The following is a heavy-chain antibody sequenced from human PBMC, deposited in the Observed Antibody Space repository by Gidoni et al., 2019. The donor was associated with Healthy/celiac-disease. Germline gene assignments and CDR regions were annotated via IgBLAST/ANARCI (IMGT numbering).Heavy chain of an antibody. CDR3: AKAPFGGGYYYYGMDV. CDR1: GFPFSSYA. CDR2: ISGSGGST. Sequence: EVQLLESGGGLVQPGGSLRLSCAASGFPFSSYAMSWVRQAPGKGLEWVSAISGSGGSTYYADSVKGRFTISRDNSKNTLYLQMNSLRAEDTAVYYCAKAPFGGGYYYYGMDVWGQGTTVTVSS. D-gene: IGHD3-10*01. J-gene: IGHJ6*02. V-gene: IGHV3-23*01.